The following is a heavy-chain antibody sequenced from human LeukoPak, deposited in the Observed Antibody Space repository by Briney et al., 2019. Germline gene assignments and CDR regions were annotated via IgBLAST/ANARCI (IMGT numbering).Heavy chain of an antibody. D-gene: IGHD4-11*01. CDR3: ASNGVTSGPLDY. V-gene: IGHV4-4*07. Sequence: SETLSLTCTVSGGSISSYYWSWIRQPAGKGLEWIGRIYASGSTSYNPSLKSRVTMSVDTSKNQFSLKLSSVTAADTAVYYCASNGVTSGPLDYWGQGTLVTVSS. J-gene: IGHJ4*02. CDR2: IYASGST. CDR1: GGSISSYY.